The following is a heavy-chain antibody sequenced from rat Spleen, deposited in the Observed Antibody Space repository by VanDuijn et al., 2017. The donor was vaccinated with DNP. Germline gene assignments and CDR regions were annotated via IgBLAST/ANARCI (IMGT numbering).Heavy chain of an antibody. CDR2: ISYDGRST. CDR3: AKDAFDY. J-gene: IGHJ2*01. Sequence: EVQLVESGGGLVQPGRSMKLSCAASGFTFSDYNMAWVRQAPKKGLEWVATISYDGRSTYYRDSVKGRFTVSRDNAKSTLYLQMDSLRSEDTATYYCAKDAFDYWGQGVMVTVSS. CDR1: GFTFSDYN. V-gene: IGHV5-7*01.